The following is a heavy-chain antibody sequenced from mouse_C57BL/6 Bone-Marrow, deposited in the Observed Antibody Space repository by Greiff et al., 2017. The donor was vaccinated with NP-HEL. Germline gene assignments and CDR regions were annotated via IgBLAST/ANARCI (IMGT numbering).Heavy chain of an antibody. CDR1: GYSITSGYD. CDR2: ISYSGST. Sequence: EVQLVESGPGMVKPSQSLSLTCTVTGYSITSGYDWHWIRHFPGNKLEWMGYISYSGSTNYNPSLKSRISITHDTSKNHFFLKLNSVTTEDTATYYCARDQGGNYEFAYWGQGTLVTVSA. V-gene: IGHV3-1*01. D-gene: IGHD2-1*01. J-gene: IGHJ3*01. CDR3: ARDQGGNYEFAY.